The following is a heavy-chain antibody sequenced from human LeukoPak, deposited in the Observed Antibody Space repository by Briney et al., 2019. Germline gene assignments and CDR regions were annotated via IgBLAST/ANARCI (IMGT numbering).Heavy chain of an antibody. D-gene: IGHD2-8*02. J-gene: IGHJ4*02. Sequence: SETLSLTCTVSGGSISSYYGSWIRQPPGKGLEWIAYISDIGSINYNPSLKSRVTISLDTSKNQFSLKLSSVTAADTAVYYCAGHHPRNTVDFWGQGTLVTVSS. V-gene: IGHV4-59*08. CDR2: ISDIGSI. CDR1: GGSISSYY. CDR3: AGHHPRNTVDF.